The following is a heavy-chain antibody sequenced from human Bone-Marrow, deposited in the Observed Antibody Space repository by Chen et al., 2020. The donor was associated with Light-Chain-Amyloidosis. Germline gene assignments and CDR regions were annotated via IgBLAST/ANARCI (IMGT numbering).Heavy chain of an antibody. Sequence: EVQLLESGGGLVQPGESLTLSCVASGLIFSRFWMTWVRQRPGKGLEWVANIKQNGTERYYVDFVKGRFTISRDNTKNSVYLQMNTLRAEDTAVYYCARANYWGSYRYNAQGFDYWGRGTLVTVSS. J-gene: IGHJ4*02. D-gene: IGHD3-16*02. CDR3: ARANYWGSYRYNAQGFDY. CDR1: GLIFSRFW. V-gene: IGHV3-7*03. CDR2: IKQNGTER.